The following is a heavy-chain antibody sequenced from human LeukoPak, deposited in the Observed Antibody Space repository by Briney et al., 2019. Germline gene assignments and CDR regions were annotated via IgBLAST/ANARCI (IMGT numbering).Heavy chain of an antibody. CDR1: GGSFSGYY. CDR2: IYYSGST. CDR3: ARAASHDYGDYYFDY. D-gene: IGHD4-17*01. J-gene: IGHJ4*02. Sequence: PSETLSLTCAVYGGSFSGYYWSWIRQPPGKGLEWIGYIYYSGSTNYNPPLKSRVTISVDTSKNQFSLKLSSVTAADTAVYYCARAASHDYGDYYFDYWGQGTLVTVSS. V-gene: IGHV4-59*01.